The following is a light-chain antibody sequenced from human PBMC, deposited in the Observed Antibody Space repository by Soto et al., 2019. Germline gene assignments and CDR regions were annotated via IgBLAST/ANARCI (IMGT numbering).Light chain of an antibody. V-gene: IGLV1-44*01. J-gene: IGLJ2*01. CDR1: SSNIGSNT. CDR2: SNN. Sequence: QSALTQPPSASGTPGQRVTISCSGSSSNIGSNTVNWYQQLPGTAPKLLIYSNNQRPSGVPDRFSGSKSGTSASLAISGLQSEDEAAYYCAAWDDSLNAVVFGGGTQLTVL. CDR3: AAWDDSLNAVV.